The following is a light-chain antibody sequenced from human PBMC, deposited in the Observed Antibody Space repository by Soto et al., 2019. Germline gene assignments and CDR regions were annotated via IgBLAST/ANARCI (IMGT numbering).Light chain of an antibody. Sequence: QSALTQPASVSGSPGQSITISCTGTSSDVGGYNYVSWYQQHPGKAPKLMIYDVSNRPSGVSNRFSGSKSGNTASLTISGLQAEDEAVYYCSSYTSSITFYVFGTGTKLTVL. CDR2: DVS. CDR1: SSDVGGYNY. CDR3: SSYTSSITFYV. V-gene: IGLV2-14*01. J-gene: IGLJ1*01.